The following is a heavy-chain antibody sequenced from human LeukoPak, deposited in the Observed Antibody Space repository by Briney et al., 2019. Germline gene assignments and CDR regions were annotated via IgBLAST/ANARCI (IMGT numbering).Heavy chain of an antibody. CDR3: TYDSSGWSSDAFDI. D-gene: IGHD6-19*01. Sequence: SETLSLTCTVSGGSISSHYWSWIRQPPGKGLEWIGYIHYSGSANYNPSLKSRVTISVDTSKNQFSLKLSSVTAADTAVYYCTYDSSGWSSDAFDIWGQGTMVTVSS. V-gene: IGHV4-59*11. CDR1: GGSISSHY. CDR2: IHYSGSA. J-gene: IGHJ3*02.